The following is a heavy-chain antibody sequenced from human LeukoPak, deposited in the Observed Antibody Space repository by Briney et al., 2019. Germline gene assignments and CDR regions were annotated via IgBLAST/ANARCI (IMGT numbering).Heavy chain of an antibody. Sequence: GGSLRLSCAASGFTFSSYSMNWVRQAPGKGLEWVSSISSSSSYIYYADSVKGRFTISRDNAKNSLYLQMNSLRAEDTAVYYCARKVSSSSAFDYWGQGTLVTVSS. CDR3: ARKVSSSSAFDY. V-gene: IGHV3-21*01. J-gene: IGHJ4*02. CDR1: GFTFSSYS. D-gene: IGHD6-6*01. CDR2: ISSSSSYI.